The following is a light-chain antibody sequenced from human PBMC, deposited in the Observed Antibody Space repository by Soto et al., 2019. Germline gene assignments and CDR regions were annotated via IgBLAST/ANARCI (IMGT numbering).Light chain of an antibody. CDR1: QSVNSNY. Sequence: EIVLTQSPGTLSLSPGERATLSCRVSQSVNSNYIAWYQQKPGQAPRLLIYCASSRATGIPDRFSGSGSGTDFTLTISSLQPDDFATYYCQQYNSYPWTFGQGTKVDIK. J-gene: IGKJ1*01. CDR2: CAS. CDR3: QQYNSYPWT. V-gene: IGKV3-20*01.